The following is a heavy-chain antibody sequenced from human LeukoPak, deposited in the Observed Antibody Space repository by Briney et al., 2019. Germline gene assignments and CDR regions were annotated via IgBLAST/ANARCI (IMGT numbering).Heavy chain of an antibody. J-gene: IGHJ5*02. CDR2: IYTSGST. CDR3: ARARGMAAAGNWFDP. V-gene: IGHV4-61*02. D-gene: IGHD6-13*01. Sequence: SQTLSLTCTVSGGSISRGSYYWSWIRQPAGKGLEWIGRIYTSGSTNYNPSLKSRVTISIDTSKNQFSLKLSSVTAADTAVYFCARARGMAAAGNWFDPWGQGTLVTVSS. CDR1: GGSISRGSYY.